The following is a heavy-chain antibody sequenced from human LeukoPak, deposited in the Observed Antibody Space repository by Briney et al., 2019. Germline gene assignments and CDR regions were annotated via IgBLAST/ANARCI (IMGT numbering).Heavy chain of an antibody. V-gene: IGHV1-18*01. CDR1: GYSFTVYD. D-gene: IGHD3-9*01. CDR2: VSIYNDNT. J-gene: IGHJ4*02. Sequence: GASVKVSCKASGYSFTVYDFSWVRQAPGQGLEWLGWVSIYNDNTNYAREFQDRITMTTDISTSTAYMDLKSLTSDDTAVYFCARTGHYQFDSWGQGTLVTVSS. CDR3: ARTGHYQFDS.